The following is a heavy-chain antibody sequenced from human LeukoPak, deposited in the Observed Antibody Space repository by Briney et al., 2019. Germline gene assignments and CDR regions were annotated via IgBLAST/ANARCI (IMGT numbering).Heavy chain of an antibody. CDR3: ARGDSSSYYYYYYMDG. V-gene: IGHV4-61*02. Sequence: MSSETLSLTCTVSGGSISSGSYYWSWIRQPAGKGLEWIGRIYTSGSTNYNPSLRSRVTISVDTSKNQFSLKLSSVTAADTAVYYCARGDSSSYYYYYYMDGWAKGTTVTVSS. CDR2: IYTSGST. J-gene: IGHJ6*03. CDR1: GGSISSGSYY. D-gene: IGHD6-6*01.